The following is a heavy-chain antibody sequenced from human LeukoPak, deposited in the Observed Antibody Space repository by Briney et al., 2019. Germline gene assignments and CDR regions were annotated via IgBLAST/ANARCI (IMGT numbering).Heavy chain of an antibody. J-gene: IGHJ4*02. CDR1: GGSISSYY. Sequence: PSETLSLTCTGSGGSISSYYWSWIRQPPGKGLEWIGYIYYSGSTNYNPSLKSRVTISVDTSKNQFSLKLSSVTAADTAVYYCAGGGNYDILTGYQGYWGQGTLVTVSS. D-gene: IGHD3-9*01. CDR2: IYYSGST. V-gene: IGHV4-59*01. CDR3: AGGGNYDILTGYQGY.